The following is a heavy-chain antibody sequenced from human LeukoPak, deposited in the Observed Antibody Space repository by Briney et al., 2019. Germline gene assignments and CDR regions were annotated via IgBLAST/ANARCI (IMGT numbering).Heavy chain of an antibody. CDR2: INPSGGST. Sequence: ASVKVSCKASGYTFTSYYMHWVRQATGQALEWMGIINPSGGSTSYAQKFQGRVTMTRDTSTSTAYMELSSLRSEDTAVYYCARVPGDHDAFDIWGQGTMVTVSS. J-gene: IGHJ3*02. CDR3: ARVPGDHDAFDI. CDR1: GYTFTSYY. V-gene: IGHV1-46*01.